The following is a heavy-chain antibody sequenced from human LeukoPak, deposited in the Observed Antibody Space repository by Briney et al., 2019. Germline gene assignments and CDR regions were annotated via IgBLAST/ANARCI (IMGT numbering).Heavy chain of an antibody. V-gene: IGHV3-43*01. D-gene: IGHD3-10*01. J-gene: IGHJ6*02. CDR3: AKDRSGSGSYYRGYYYGMGV. CDR1: GFTFDDYT. CDR2: ISWDGGST. Sequence: GGSLRLSCAASGFTFDDYTMHWVRQAPGKGLEWVSLISWDGGSTYYADSVKGRFTISRDNSKNSLYLQMNSLRTEDTALYYCAKDRSGSGSYYRGYYYGMGVWGQGTTVTVSS.